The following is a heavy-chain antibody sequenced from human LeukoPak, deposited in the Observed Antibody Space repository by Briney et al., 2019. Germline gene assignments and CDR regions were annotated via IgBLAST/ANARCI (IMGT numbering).Heavy chain of an antibody. CDR2: IASDGSST. CDR1: GFTFSSYW. J-gene: IGHJ6*02. Sequence: PGGSLRLSCAASGFTFSSYWMNWVRQAPGKGLVWVSRIASDGSSTTYADSVKGRFSISRDNAKNTLYLQMNSLRVEDTAVYYCARDHMVRGGPYYYYFGMDVWGRGATVTVSS. CDR3: ARDHMVRGGPYYYYFGMDV. D-gene: IGHD3-10*01. V-gene: IGHV3-74*01.